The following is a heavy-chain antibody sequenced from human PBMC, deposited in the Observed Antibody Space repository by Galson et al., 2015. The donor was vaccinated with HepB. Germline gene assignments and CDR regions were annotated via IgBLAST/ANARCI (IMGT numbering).Heavy chain of an antibody. CDR2: ISSSSSYI. V-gene: IGHV3-21*01. CDR3: ARGRRESEHSYGYLGDY. Sequence: SLRLSCAASGFTFSSYSMNWVRQAPGKGLEWVSSISSSSSYIYYADSVKGRFTISRDNAKNSLYLQMNSLRAEDTAVYYCARGRRESEHSYGYLGDYWGQGTLVTVSS. D-gene: IGHD5-18*01. CDR1: GFTFSSYS. J-gene: IGHJ4*02.